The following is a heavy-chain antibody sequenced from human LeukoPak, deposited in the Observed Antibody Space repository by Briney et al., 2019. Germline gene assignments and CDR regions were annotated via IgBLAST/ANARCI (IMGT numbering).Heavy chain of an antibody. CDR2: IEQDGSEK. Sequence: GGSLRLSCAASGFTFSSYWMSWVRQAPGKGLEWVANIEQDGSEKYYVDSVKGRFTISRDNAKNSLYLQMNSLRAEDTAVYYCAREDHIVGATFDYWGQGTLVTVSS. V-gene: IGHV3-7*01. J-gene: IGHJ4*02. CDR1: GFTFSSYW. CDR3: AREDHIVGATFDY. D-gene: IGHD1-26*01.